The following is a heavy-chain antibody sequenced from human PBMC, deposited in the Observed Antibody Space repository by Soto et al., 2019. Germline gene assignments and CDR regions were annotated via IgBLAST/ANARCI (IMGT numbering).Heavy chain of an antibody. CDR2: INHSGST. V-gene: IGHV4-34*01. CDR1: GGSFSGYY. CDR3: ASGGWSYYFDY. J-gene: IGHJ4*02. Sequence: SETLSLTCAVYGGSFSGYYWSWIRQPPGKGLEWIGEINHSGSTNYNPSLKSRVTISVDTSKNQFSLKLSSVTAADTAVYYCASGGWSYYFDYWGQGTLVTVSS. D-gene: IGHD6-19*01.